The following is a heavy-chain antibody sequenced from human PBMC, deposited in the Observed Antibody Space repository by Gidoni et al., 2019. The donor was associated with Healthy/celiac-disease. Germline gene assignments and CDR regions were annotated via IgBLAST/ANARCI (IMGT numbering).Heavy chain of an antibody. CDR2: ISGSGGST. J-gene: IGHJ4*02. Sequence: EVQLLESGGGLVQPGGSRRLSCAAAGFTFSSYAMSWVRQAPGKGLEGVSAISGSGGSTYYADSVKGRFTISRDNSKNTLYLQMNSLRAEDTAVYYCAKDQRSSGWNGYFDYWGQGTLVTVSS. D-gene: IGHD6-19*01. V-gene: IGHV3-23*01. CDR1: GFTFSSYA. CDR3: AKDQRSSGWNGYFDY.